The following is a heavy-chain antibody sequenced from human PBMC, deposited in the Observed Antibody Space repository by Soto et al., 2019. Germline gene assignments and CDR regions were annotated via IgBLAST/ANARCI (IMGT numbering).Heavy chain of an antibody. Sequence: GASVKVSCKASGYTFTSYAMHWVRQAPGQRFEWMGWINAGNGNTKYSQKFQGRVTITRDTSASTAYMELSSLRSEDTAVYYCASLVVPALDGEYNWFDPWGQGTLVTVSS. D-gene: IGHD2-2*01. CDR1: GYTFTSYA. J-gene: IGHJ5*02. V-gene: IGHV1-3*01. CDR2: INAGNGNT. CDR3: ASLVVPALDGEYNWFDP.